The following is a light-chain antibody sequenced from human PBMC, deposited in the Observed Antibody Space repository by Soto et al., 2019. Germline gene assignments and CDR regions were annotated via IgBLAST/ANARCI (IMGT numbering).Light chain of an antibody. V-gene: IGKV3-15*01. Sequence: EIVMTQSPATLSLSPGERVTLSCRASQSVSINLAWYQQKPGQAPRLLIYGASTRATGIPARFSGSGSGTDFTLTISSLQSEDFAVYYCQHYNNWPPWTFGQGTKVEIK. CDR2: GAS. CDR1: QSVSIN. CDR3: QHYNNWPPWT. J-gene: IGKJ1*01.